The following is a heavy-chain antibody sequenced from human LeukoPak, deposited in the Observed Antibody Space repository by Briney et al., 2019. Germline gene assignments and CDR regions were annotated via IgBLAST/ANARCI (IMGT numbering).Heavy chain of an antibody. CDR2: IISSGSYI. Sequence: PGGSLRLSCAASGFTFSNYTMNWVRQAPGKGLEWVSSIISSGSYIYYADSVKGRFTISRDNAKNSLYLQMNSLRAEDTAVYYCARDEVVPAAQGAFDIWGQGTMVTVSS. CDR3: ARDEVVPAAQGAFDI. V-gene: IGHV3-21*03. J-gene: IGHJ3*02. D-gene: IGHD2-2*01. CDR1: GFTFSNYT.